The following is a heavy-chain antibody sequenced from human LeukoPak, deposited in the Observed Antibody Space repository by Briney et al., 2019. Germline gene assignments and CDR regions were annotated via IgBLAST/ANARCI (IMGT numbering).Heavy chain of an antibody. CDR2: INHSGST. CDR3: AREHDYGDSRGFDY. Sequence: SETLSLACAVSGGSISSSNWWSWVRQPPGKGLEWIGEINHSGSTNYNPSLKSRVTISVDTSKNQFSLKLSSVTAADTAVYYCAREHDYGDSRGFDYWGQGTLVTASS. J-gene: IGHJ4*02. CDR1: GGSISSSNW. V-gene: IGHV4-4*02. D-gene: IGHD4-17*01.